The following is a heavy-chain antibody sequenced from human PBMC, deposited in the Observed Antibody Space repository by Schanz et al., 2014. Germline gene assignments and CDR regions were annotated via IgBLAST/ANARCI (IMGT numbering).Heavy chain of an antibody. Sequence: EVHLVESGGGLVQPGGSLRLSCAASGLTFSSHSFNWVRQAPGKGLEWISYITYNGGTIYYADSVKGRFTISRDNAKNSLFLQLNSLRADDTAVYYCARDRGNGCQNWYFDLWGRGTLITVSS. V-gene: IGHV3-48*01. J-gene: IGHJ2*01. D-gene: IGHD2-8*01. CDR2: ITYNGGTI. CDR1: GLTFSSHS. CDR3: ARDRGNGCQNWYFDL.